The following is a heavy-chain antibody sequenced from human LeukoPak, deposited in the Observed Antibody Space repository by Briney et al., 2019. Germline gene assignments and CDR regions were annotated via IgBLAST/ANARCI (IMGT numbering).Heavy chain of an antibody. Sequence: PGGSPRLSCAASGFTFDDYAMHWVRQAPGKGLEWVSGISWNSGGIGYADSVKGRFTISRDNAKNSLYLQMNSLRAEDTALYYCAKDMSYGSVSGGPFDPWGQGTLVTVSS. CDR2: ISWNSGGI. V-gene: IGHV3-9*01. CDR3: AKDMSYGSVSGGPFDP. D-gene: IGHD3-10*01. CDR1: GFTFDDYA. J-gene: IGHJ5*02.